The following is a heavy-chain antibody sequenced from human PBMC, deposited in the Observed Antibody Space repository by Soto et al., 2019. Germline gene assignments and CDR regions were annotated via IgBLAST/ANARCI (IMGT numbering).Heavy chain of an antibody. V-gene: IGHV3-23*01. J-gene: IGHJ4*02. CDR2: IGSSGST. CDR1: GFTFDTYA. Sequence: EVKVLESGGGLVQPGGSLRLSCAASGFTFDTYALNWVRQAPGKGLEWVSAIGSSGSTYYADSVKGRFTISRDTPKMTLYLQMNSLRVEDTAKYYCAKGFRSLEWYSLAPFDYWGQGALVTVSS. D-gene: IGHD3-3*01. CDR3: AKGFRSLEWYSLAPFDY.